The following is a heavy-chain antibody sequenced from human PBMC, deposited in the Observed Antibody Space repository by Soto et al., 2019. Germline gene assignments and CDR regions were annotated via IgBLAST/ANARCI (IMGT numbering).Heavy chain of an antibody. CDR1: GFSLGSYA. Sequence: GGSLRLSCAASGFSLGSYALSWVRQAPGKGLEWVSTISGSDGKTFYADSVKGRFSNSRDTSRSTLYLQMNSLRADETAIYYCAPSSYLDYWGQGTRVTVSS. CDR2: ISGSDGKT. J-gene: IGHJ4*02. V-gene: IGHV3-23*01. CDR3: APSSYLDY.